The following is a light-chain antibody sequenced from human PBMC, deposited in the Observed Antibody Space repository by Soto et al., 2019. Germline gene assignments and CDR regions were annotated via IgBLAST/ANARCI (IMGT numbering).Light chain of an antibody. Sequence: EIVMTQSPSTLSVSPGERVTLSCRASQSVSSSLAWYRQQPGQAPRLLIYDASTRATAAPPRLSGSGSGTAFTPTISSLQSEDLAVVYCQQHNHWPPWTFGQGTKVDIK. CDR2: DAS. J-gene: IGKJ1*01. CDR1: QSVSSS. CDR3: QQHNHWPPWT. V-gene: IGKV3-15*01.